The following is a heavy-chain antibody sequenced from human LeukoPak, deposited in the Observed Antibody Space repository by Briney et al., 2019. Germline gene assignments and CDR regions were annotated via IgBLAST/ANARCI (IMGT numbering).Heavy chain of an antibody. CDR3: ARDDSSGWFDP. V-gene: IGHV4-59*01. CDR2: IYYSGST. CDR1: GGSISSYY. D-gene: IGHD6-19*01. J-gene: IGHJ5*02. Sequence: SETLSLTCTVSGGSISSYYWSWIRQPPGKGREWIVYIYYSGSTNYNPSLRSRVTISVDTSKSQFSLKLSPVTAADTAVYYCARDDSSGWFDPWGQGTLVTVSS.